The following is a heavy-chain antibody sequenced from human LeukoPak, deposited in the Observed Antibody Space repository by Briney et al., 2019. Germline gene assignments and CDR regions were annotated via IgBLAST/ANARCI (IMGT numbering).Heavy chain of an antibody. CDR3: ARALGYCSSTSCYNWFDP. D-gene: IGHD2-2*01. Sequence: GGSLRLSCAASGFTFSSYDMHWVRQATGKGLEWVSAIGTAGDTYYSGSVKGRFTISRENAKNSLYLQMNSQRAEDTAVYYCARALGYCSSTSCYNWFDPWGQGTLVTVSS. V-gene: IGHV3-13*01. J-gene: IGHJ5*02. CDR2: IGTAGDT. CDR1: GFTFSSYD.